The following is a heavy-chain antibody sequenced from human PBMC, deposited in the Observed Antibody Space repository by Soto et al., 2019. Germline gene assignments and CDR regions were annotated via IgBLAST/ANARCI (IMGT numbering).Heavy chain of an antibody. Sequence: QVQLVQSGAEVKEPGSSVKVSCKASGGTFSSYSISWVRQAPGQGLEWMGRIIPIVDIATYAQKLEGRVTITADKSTSTAYMELSSLGSEDTAVYYCARVTAVAGNYFDYWGQGTQVTVSS. CDR3: ARVTAVAGNYFDY. CDR1: GGTFSSYS. CDR2: IIPIVDIA. D-gene: IGHD6-19*01. J-gene: IGHJ4*02. V-gene: IGHV1-69*02.